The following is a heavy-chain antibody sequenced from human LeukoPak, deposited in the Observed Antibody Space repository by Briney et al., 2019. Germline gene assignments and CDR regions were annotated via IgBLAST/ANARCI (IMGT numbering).Heavy chain of an antibody. CDR3: AKVPYSTGAFHY. D-gene: IGHD6-19*01. V-gene: IGHV3-48*02. J-gene: IGHJ4*02. CDR2: ISSDSSTI. Sequence: PGGSLRLSCAASGFTFSSYSVNCVREAPGEGLEWVSYISSDSSTIYYAASVKGRFIISRDNAKNSLYLQMNSLRDKDTAVYSCAKVPYSTGAFHYWGQRTLVTVSS. CDR1: GFTFSSYS.